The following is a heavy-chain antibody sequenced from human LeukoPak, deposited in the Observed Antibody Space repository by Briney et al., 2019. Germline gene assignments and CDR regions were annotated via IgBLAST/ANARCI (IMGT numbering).Heavy chain of an antibody. CDR1: GYTFTGYY. CDR2: INPNSGGT. V-gene: IGHV1-2*02. Sequence: ASVKVSCKASGYTFTGYYMHWVRQAPGQGLEWMGWINPNSGGTNYAQKFQGRVTMTRDMSISTAYMELSRLRSDDTAVYYCARVSDSSSSVDFQHWGQGTLVTVSS. D-gene: IGHD6-6*01. CDR3: ARVSDSSSSVDFQH. J-gene: IGHJ1*01.